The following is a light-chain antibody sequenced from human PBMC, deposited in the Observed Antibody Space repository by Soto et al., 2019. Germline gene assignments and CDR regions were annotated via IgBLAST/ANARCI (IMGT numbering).Light chain of an antibody. V-gene: IGKV3-15*01. CDR2: GAS. J-gene: IGKJ3*01. Sequence: EIVMTQSPATLSVSPGERATLSCRASQSVNSNLAWFQQKPGQAPRLLIFGASNRATGIPARFSGSGSGTEFTLTISSLQSEDFAVYYCQQYNNWPPLFTFGPGTKVDIK. CDR3: QQYNNWPPLFT. CDR1: QSVNSN.